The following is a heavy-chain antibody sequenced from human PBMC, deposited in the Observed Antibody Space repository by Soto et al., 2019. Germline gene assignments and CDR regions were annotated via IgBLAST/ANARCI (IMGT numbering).Heavy chain of an antibody. CDR1: GFTFSSYG. CDR3: ARRDFDY. Sequence: QTGGSLRLSCAASGFTFSSYGMHWVRQAPGKGLEWVAVISYDGSNKYYADSVKGRFTISRDNSKNTLYLQMNSLRAEDTAVYYCARRDFDYWGQGTLVTVSS. J-gene: IGHJ4*02. CDR2: ISYDGSNK. V-gene: IGHV3-30*03.